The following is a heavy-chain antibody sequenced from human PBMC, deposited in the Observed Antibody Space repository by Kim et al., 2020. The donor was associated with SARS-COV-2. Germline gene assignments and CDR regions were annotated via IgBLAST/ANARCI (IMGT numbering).Heavy chain of an antibody. CDR1: GYTLTELS. J-gene: IGHJ6*02. V-gene: IGHV1-24*01. CDR2: FDPEDGET. CDR3: ATDTPRYSGYVFGMDV. Sequence: ASVKVSCKVSGYTLTELSMHWVRQAPGKGLEWMGGFDPEDGETIYAQKFQGRVTMTEDTSTDTAYMELSSLRSEDTAVYYCATDTPRYSGYVFGMDVWGQGTTVTVSS. D-gene: IGHD5-12*01.